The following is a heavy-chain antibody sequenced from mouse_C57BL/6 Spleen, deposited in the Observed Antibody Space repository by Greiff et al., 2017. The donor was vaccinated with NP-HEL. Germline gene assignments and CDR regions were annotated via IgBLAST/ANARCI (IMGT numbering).Heavy chain of an antibody. CDR2: INPSTGGT. Sequence: VQLKQSGPELVKPGASVKISCKASGYSFTGYYMNWVKQSPEKSLEWIGEINPSTGGTTYNQKFKAKATLTVDKSSSTAYMQLKSLTSEDAAVYYWASGNYDGHWFDYWGQGTLGTVSA. V-gene: IGHV1-42*01. J-gene: IGHJ3*01. CDR3: ASGNYDGHWFDY. CDR1: GYSFTGYY. D-gene: IGHD2-4*01.